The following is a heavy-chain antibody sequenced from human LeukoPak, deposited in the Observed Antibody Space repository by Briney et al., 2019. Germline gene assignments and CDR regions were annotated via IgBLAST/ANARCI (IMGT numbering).Heavy chain of an antibody. V-gene: IGHV3-23*01. CDR3: AKDMRIYYYDNSGFDY. J-gene: IGHJ4*02. CDR1: GFTFSSYA. CDR2: ISGSGGST. D-gene: IGHD3-22*01. Sequence: GGSLRLSRAASGFTFSSYAMSWVRQAPGKGLEWVSAISGSGGSTYYADSVKGRFTISRDNSKNTLYLQMNRLRAEDTAVYYCAKDMRIYYYDNSGFDYWGQGTLVTVSS.